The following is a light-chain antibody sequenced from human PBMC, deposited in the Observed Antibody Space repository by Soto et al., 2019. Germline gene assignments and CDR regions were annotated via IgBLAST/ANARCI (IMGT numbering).Light chain of an antibody. CDR1: RSDVGGYNY. V-gene: IGLV2-14*03. CDR2: DVS. J-gene: IGLJ2*01. CDR3: SSYATSTTVL. Sequence: QSVLTQPASVSGSPGQSITISCTGTRSDVGGYNYVSWYQQHPGRAPQLMIYDVSHRPSGVSNRFSGSRSGNTASLTISGLQAEDEADYYCSSYATSTTVLFGGRTKLTVL.